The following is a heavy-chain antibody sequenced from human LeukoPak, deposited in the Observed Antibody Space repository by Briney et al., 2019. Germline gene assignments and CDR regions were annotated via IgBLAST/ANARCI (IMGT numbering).Heavy chain of an antibody. CDR1: GYTLIGYY. V-gene: IGHV1-2*02. D-gene: IGHD6-19*01. CDR3: ARGRSVAVAVWSPPIDY. Sequence: ASVKVSCKASGYTLIGYYMHWVRQAPGQGLEWMGWINPNSGGINYAQKFQGRVTMTWDTSISTAYMELSRLTSDDTAVYYCARGRSVAVAVWSPPIDYWGQGTLVTVSS. J-gene: IGHJ4*02. CDR2: INPNSGGI.